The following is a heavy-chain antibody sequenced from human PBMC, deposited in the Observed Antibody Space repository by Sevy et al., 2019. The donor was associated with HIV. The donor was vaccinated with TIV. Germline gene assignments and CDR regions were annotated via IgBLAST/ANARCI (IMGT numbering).Heavy chain of an antibody. CDR1: GFTFSSYA. Sequence: GGSLRPSCAASGFTFSSYAMSWVRQAPGKGLEWVSAISGSGGSTYYADSVKGRFTISRDNSKNTLYLQMNSLRAEDTAVYYCARPSGGRGAQLDYWGQGTLVTVSS. CDR3: ARPSGGRGAQLDY. CDR2: ISGSGGST. J-gene: IGHJ4*02. D-gene: IGHD3-10*01. V-gene: IGHV3-23*01.